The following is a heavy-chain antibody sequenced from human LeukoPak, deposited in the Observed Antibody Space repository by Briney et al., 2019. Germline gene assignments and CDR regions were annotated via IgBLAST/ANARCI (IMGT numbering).Heavy chain of an antibody. CDR2: IYTSGST. V-gene: IGHV4-4*07. J-gene: IGHJ4*02. D-gene: IGHD6-19*01. CDR1: GGSISSYY. CDR3: ARDRQGGSGWYQNAYFDY. Sequence: SETLSLTCTVSGGSISSYYWSWIRQPAGKGLEWIGRIYTSGSTNYNPSLKSRVTMSVDTSKNQFSLKLSSVTAADTAVYYCARDRQGGSGWYQNAYFDYWGQGTLVTVSS.